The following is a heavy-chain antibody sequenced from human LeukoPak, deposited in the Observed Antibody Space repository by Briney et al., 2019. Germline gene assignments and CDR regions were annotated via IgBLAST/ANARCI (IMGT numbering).Heavy chain of an antibody. Sequence: PSETLSLTCTVSGGSVSSGSYYWSWIRQPPGKGLEWIGYIYYSGSINYNPSLKSRVTISVDTSKNQFSLKLSSVTAADTAVYYCARDGADPWGQGTLVTVSS. CDR1: GGSVSSGSYY. V-gene: IGHV4-61*01. D-gene: IGHD3-16*01. CDR3: ARDGADP. CDR2: IYYSGSI. J-gene: IGHJ5*02.